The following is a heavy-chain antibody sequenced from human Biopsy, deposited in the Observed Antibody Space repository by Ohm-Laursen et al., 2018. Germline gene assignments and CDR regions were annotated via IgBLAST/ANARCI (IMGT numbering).Heavy chain of an antibody. V-gene: IGHV4-59*07. Sequence: SDTLSLTCTVSGGSLNFYYWSWIRQPPGKGLEWIGYMYYSGSTKYSPSLKNRVTVSFDTSRSQFSLKLTSMTPADTAVYYCVRGRSPATYWGQGALVIVS. CDR3: VRGRSPATY. CDR1: GGSLNFYY. D-gene: IGHD3-16*01. CDR2: MYYSGST. J-gene: IGHJ4*02.